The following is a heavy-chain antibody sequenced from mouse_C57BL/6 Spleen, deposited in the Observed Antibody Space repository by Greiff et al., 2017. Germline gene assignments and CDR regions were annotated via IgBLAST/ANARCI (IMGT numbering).Heavy chain of an antibody. D-gene: IGHD3-2*02. V-gene: IGHV1-61*01. CDR1: GYTFTSYW. J-gene: IGHJ2*01. CDR2: IYPSDSET. Sequence: QVQLQQPGAELVRPGSSVKLSCKASGYTFTSYWMDWVKQRPGQGLEWIGNIYPSDSETHYNQKFKDKATLTVDKSSSTAYMQLSSLTSEDSAVYYCAKQTAQAPGYWGQGTTLTVSP. CDR3: AKQTAQAPGY.